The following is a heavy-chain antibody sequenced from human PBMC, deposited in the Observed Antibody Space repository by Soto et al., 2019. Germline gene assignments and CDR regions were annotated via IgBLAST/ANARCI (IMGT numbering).Heavy chain of an antibody. CDR1: GFTFSRYG. Sequence: EVQVLESGGGLVQPGGSLRLSCAASGFTFSRYGMNWVRQAPGKGLEWVSGIRSDGDTTYNTDSVKGRFTVSRDTSKNTVYLQMNSLRAEDTAIYYCAKGKGVGATPDGAYCWGQGTLVTVSS. J-gene: IGHJ4*02. CDR3: AKGKGVGATPDGAYC. D-gene: IGHD1-26*01. CDR2: IRSDGDTT. V-gene: IGHV3-23*01.